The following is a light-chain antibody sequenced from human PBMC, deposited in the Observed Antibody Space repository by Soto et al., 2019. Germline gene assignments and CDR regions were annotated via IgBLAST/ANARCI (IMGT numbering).Light chain of an antibody. CDR1: QSVSSN. CDR3: QQYNNWPPLT. J-gene: IGKJ4*01. Sequence: EIVMTQSPATLSVSPGERGTLSCRASQSVSSNLAWYQQKPSQAPRLLIYGASTRATGIPARFSGSGSGTEFTLTISSLQSEDFALYYCQQYNNWPPLTFGGGTKVEIK. CDR2: GAS. V-gene: IGKV3-15*01.